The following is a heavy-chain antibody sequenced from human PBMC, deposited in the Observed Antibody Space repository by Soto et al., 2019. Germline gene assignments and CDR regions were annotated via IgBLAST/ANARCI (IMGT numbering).Heavy chain of an antibody. CDR3: ARVPAPPLPAANYYGMDV. CDR1: GFTFSSYA. J-gene: IGHJ6*02. V-gene: IGHV3-30-3*01. CDR2: ISYDGSNK. Sequence: PGGSLRLSCAASGFTFSSYAMHWVRQAPGKGLEWVAVISYDGSNKYYADSVKGRFTISRDNSKDTLYLQMNSLRAEDTAVYYCARVPAPPLPAANYYGMDVWGQGTTVTVSS. D-gene: IGHD2-2*01.